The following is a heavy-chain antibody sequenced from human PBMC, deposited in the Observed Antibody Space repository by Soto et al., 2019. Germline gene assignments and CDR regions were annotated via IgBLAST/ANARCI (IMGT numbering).Heavy chain of an antibody. Sequence: SXTLSLTCTVSGGSISSYYCSWIVQPPGKGLEWIGYIYYSGSTNYNPTLTSRVTISVDTSKNQFSLKLSSVTAADTAVYYCARRPLGYGDYYYYMDVWGKGTTVTVSS. CDR1: GGSISSYY. D-gene: IGHD4-17*01. CDR3: ARRPLGYGDYYYYMDV. CDR2: IYYSGST. V-gene: IGHV4-59*08. J-gene: IGHJ6*03.